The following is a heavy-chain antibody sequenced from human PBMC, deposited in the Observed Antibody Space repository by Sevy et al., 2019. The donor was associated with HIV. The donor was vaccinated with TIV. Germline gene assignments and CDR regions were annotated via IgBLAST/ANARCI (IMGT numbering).Heavy chain of an antibody. J-gene: IGHJ4*02. Sequence: GESLKISCKGSGYTFSNYWIGWVRQMPGKGLEWMGVIYPGDSDTRYSPSFQGQVNISADKSSSNAYLQWSSLKTSDTAIYYCARYPIVVVPAAEYYFDYWGQGTLVTVSS. CDR2: IYPGDSDT. D-gene: IGHD2-2*01. CDR1: GYTFSNYW. V-gene: IGHV5-51*01. CDR3: ARYPIVVVPAAEYYFDY.